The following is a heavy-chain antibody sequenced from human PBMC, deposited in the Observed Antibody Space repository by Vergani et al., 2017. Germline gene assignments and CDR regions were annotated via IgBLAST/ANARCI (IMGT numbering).Heavy chain of an antibody. D-gene: IGHD4-17*01. V-gene: IGHV1-18*01. J-gene: IGHJ4*02. CDR3: ARADSSSLPDTIRLRFYYFNY. CDR1: GVTFSSYG. CDR2: ISAYNGNT. Sequence: QVQLVQSGAEVKKPGSSVKVSCKASGVTFSSYGISWVRQAPGQGLEWMGWISAYNGNTNSAQKLQGRVTMTTDTSTSTAYMELRSLRSDDTSVYYCARADSSSLPDTIRLRFYYFNYWGQGTLVTVSS.